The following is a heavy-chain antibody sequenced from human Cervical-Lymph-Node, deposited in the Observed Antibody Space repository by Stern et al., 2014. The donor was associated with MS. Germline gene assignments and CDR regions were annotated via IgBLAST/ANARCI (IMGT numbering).Heavy chain of an antibody. CDR3: ARDPGVAAPYFDY. D-gene: IGHD6-13*01. Sequence: QMQLVQSGAEVKKPGSSVKVSCKASGGTFSSYTISWVRQAPGQGLEWMGRIIPILGIANYAQKFQGRVTITADKSTSTAYMELSSLRSEDPAVYYCARDPGVAAPYFDYWGQGTLVPVSS. V-gene: IGHV1-69*08. CDR2: IIPILGIA. J-gene: IGHJ4*02. CDR1: GGTFSSYT.